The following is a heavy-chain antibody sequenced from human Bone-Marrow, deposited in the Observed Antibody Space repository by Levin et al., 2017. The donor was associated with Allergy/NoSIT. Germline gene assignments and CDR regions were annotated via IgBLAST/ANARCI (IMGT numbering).Heavy chain of an antibody. CDR1: GFTFSSYD. V-gene: IGHV3-13*04. CDR3: ARDGGGYGMDV. Sequence: PGGSLRLSCAASGFTFSSYDMHWVRQATGKGLEWVSAIGTAGDTYYPGSVKGRFTISRENAKNSLYLQMNSLRAGDTAVYYCARDGGGYGMDVWGQGTTVTVSS. D-gene: IGHD3-16*01. CDR2: IGTAGDT. J-gene: IGHJ6*02.